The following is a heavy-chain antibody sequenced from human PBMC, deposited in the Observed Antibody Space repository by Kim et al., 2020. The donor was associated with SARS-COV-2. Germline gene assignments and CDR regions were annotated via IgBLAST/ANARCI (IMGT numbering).Heavy chain of an antibody. CDR2: ISSSSSYI. CDR1: GFTFSSYS. Sequence: GGSLRLSCAASGFTFSSYSMNWVRQAPGKGLEWVSSISSSSSYIYYADSVKGRFTISRDNAKNSLYLQMNSLRAEDTAVYYCARGDSVGYCSGGSCYSTCSWGQGTLVTVSS. CDR3: ARGDSVGYCSGGSCYSTCS. J-gene: IGHJ5*02. V-gene: IGHV3-21*01. D-gene: IGHD2-15*01.